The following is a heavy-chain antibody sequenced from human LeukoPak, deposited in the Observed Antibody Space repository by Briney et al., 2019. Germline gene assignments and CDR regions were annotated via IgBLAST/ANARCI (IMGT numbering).Heavy chain of an antibody. V-gene: IGHV6-1*01. CDR2: TYYRSKWYN. CDR3: ARVYNWNPAGAFDI. J-gene: IGHJ3*02. D-gene: IGHD1-1*01. Sequence: SQTLSLTCAISGDSVSSNIASWNWIRQSPSRGLEWLGRTYYRSKWYNDYAVSVKSRISINPDTSKNQFSLQLNSVTPEDTAVYYCARVYNWNPAGAFDIWGQGTVVTVSS. CDR1: GDSVSSNIAS.